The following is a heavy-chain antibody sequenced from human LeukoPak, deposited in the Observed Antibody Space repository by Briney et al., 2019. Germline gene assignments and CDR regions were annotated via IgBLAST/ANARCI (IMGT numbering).Heavy chain of an antibody. Sequence: GGSLRLSCAASGFIFSNYWMHWVREVPEKGLEWVARIKSDGTGATYAGSVNGRFTISRDNAENTLYLQMNSLRAEDTAIYYCARDRDGPNYYMDVWGKGTTVTVSS. D-gene: IGHD5-24*01. CDR1: GFIFSNYW. V-gene: IGHV3-74*01. CDR3: ARDRDGPNYYMDV. J-gene: IGHJ6*03. CDR2: IKSDGTGA.